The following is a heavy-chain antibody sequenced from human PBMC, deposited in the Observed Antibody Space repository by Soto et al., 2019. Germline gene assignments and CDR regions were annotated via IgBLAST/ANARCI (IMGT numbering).Heavy chain of an antibody. Sequence: PSETLSLTCTVSGASISSGDYFWSWIRQSPGKGLQWIGYIYDSGSSYYNPSLKSRVTMSVDTSKNQFSLKLSSVTAADTAVYYCARTIGIAVAGNRYYYYGMDVWGQGTTVTVS. D-gene: IGHD6-19*01. CDR1: GASISSGDYF. CDR3: ARTIGIAVAGNRYYYYGMDV. J-gene: IGHJ6*02. CDR2: IYDSGSS. V-gene: IGHV4-30-4*01.